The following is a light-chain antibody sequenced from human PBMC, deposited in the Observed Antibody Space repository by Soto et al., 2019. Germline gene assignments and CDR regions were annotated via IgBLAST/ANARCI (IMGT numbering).Light chain of an antibody. CDR3: MQGTLWPPT. CDR2: KVS. V-gene: IGKV2-30*01. J-gene: IGKJ1*01. Sequence: DVVMTQSPLSLPVILGQPASISCRSSESLVYSDGNIYLNWFQQRPGQSPRRLIYKVSSRDSGVADRFSGSGSGTDFTLKISRVEAEDVGIYYCMQGTLWPPTFGQGTKVEIK. CDR1: ESLVYSDGNIY.